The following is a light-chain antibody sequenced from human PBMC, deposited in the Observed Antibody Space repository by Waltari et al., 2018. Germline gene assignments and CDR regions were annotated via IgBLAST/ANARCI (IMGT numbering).Light chain of an antibody. J-gene: IGLJ1*01. CDR2: EVS. CDR3: SSYTKSTTQV. V-gene: IGLV2-14*01. Sequence: QSALTQPASVSGSPGQSITISCTGTNSDIGSYNFVSWYQQHPNKVPKLVLYEVSNRPSGVSNSFSGSKSGNTAFLTSAGVQAKDEAEYYCSSYTKSTTQVFGTGTKVTVL. CDR1: NSDIGSYNF.